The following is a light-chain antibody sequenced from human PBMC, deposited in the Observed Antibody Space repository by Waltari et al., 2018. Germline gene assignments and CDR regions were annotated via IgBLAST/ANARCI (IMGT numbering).Light chain of an antibody. Sequence: DIQMTQSPSSLSASVGDRVTITCRASQGISNDLAWYQQKPGETPKLLIYEASSLQGGIPSRFSGSGSGTDSTLTISTLQLEDFASYYCQHYASIPLSFGGGTEVEIK. CDR1: QGISND. CDR2: EAS. CDR3: QHYASIPLS. J-gene: IGKJ4*01. V-gene: IGKV1-27*01.